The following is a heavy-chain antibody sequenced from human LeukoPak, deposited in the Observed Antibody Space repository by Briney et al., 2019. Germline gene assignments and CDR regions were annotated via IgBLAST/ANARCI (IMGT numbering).Heavy chain of an antibody. CDR2: IYYSGST. J-gene: IGHJ4*02. CDR3: ARDPEAVRYFDWPY. D-gene: IGHD3-9*01. V-gene: IGHV4-59*12. CDR1: GGSISSYY. Sequence: SETLSLTCTVSGGSISSYYWSWIRQPPGKGLEWIGYIYYSGSTNYNPSLKSRVTISVDTSKNQFSLKLSSVTAADTAVYYCARDPEAVRYFDWPYWGQGTLDTVSS.